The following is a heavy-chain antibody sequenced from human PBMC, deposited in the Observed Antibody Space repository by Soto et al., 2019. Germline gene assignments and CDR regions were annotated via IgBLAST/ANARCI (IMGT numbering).Heavy chain of an antibody. J-gene: IGHJ3*01. V-gene: IGHV3-30*07. Sequence: ADSEKGRFTISRDNSKNTLFLQMDSLKVEDTAVYYCARFEGHDAYDFWGQGTTVTVSS. CDR3: ARFEGHDAYDF.